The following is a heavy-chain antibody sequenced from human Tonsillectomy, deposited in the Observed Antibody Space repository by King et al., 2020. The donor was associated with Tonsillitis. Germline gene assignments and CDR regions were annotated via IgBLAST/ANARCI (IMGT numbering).Heavy chain of an antibody. J-gene: IGHJ4*02. V-gene: IGHV3-64D*06. CDR1: GFTFSRNA. CDR3: VKLMTAIETSDY. D-gene: IGHD2-21*02. Sequence: VQLVESGGGLVQPGGSLRLSCSASGFTFSRNAMHWVRQAPGKGLEYVSAISSNGGSTYYADSVKGRFTISRDNSKNTLYLQMSSLRAEDTAVYYCVKLMTAIETSDYWGQGTLVTVSS. CDR2: ISSNGGST.